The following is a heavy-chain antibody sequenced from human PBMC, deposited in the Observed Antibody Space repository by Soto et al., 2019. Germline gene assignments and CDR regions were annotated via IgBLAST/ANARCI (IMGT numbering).Heavy chain of an antibody. Sequence: PSETLSLTCTVSGGSISSYYWSWIRQPPGKGLEWIGYIDYSGSTNYNPSPKSRVTISVDTSKNQFSLKLSSVTAADTAVYYCARRYSSAFGIWGQGTMVTVS. J-gene: IGHJ3*02. CDR1: GGSISSYY. V-gene: IGHV4-59*08. CDR2: IDYSGST. D-gene: IGHD6-13*01. CDR3: ARRYSSAFGI.